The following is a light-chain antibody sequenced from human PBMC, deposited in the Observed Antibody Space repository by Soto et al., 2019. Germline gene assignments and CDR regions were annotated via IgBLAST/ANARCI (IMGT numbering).Light chain of an antibody. Sequence: DIQMAQSPSTLSASVGDTVTVTCRASQSIHSWLAWYQQKPGKAPKLLIYRASRLESGVPSRFSGSASATEFTLPISSLQPDDRATYYCQQYDTYPWTFGQGTKVEIK. CDR2: RAS. J-gene: IGKJ1*01. CDR3: QQYDTYPWT. CDR1: QSIHSW. V-gene: IGKV1-5*03.